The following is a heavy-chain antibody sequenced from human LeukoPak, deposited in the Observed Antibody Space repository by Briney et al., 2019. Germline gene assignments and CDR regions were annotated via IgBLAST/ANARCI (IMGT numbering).Heavy chain of an antibody. CDR3: VTETGWLFDF. Sequence: GGSLRLSCAASGFTFSNYAMSWVRQAPGKGLEWVSSINGRGGSTYYADSVKGRFTISRDNAKNSLFLQLTSLRAEDTAVYYCVTETGWLFDFWGQGTLVTVSS. CDR1: GFTFSNYA. J-gene: IGHJ4*02. D-gene: IGHD3-9*01. V-gene: IGHV3-23*01. CDR2: INGRGGST.